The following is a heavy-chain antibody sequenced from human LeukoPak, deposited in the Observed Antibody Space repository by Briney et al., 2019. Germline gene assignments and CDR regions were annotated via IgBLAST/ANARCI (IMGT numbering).Heavy chain of an antibody. D-gene: IGHD1-26*01. V-gene: IGHV1-46*01. CDR1: GYTFTSYF. J-gene: IGHJ4*02. Sequence: GASVKVSCKASGYTFTSYFMRWVRQAPGQGLEWMGIINPSDGGTSYAQKFQGRVTMTRDTSTSTVYMELRSLRSEDTAVYYCAREVGATDYWGQGTLVTVSS. CDR3: AREVGATDY. CDR2: INPSDGGT.